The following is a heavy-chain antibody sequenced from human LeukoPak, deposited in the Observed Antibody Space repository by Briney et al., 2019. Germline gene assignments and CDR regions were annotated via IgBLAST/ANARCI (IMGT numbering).Heavy chain of an antibody. V-gene: IGHV3-33*01. CDR1: GFTFSSYG. Sequence: QPGRSLRLSCAVSGFTFSSYGMHWVRQAPGKGLEWVAVIWYDGSNKYYADSVKGRFTISRDNSKNTLYLQMNSLRAEDTAVYYCAREDSSGYYAWFDPWGQGTLVTVSS. CDR3: AREDSSGYYAWFDP. D-gene: IGHD3-22*01. CDR2: IWYDGSNK. J-gene: IGHJ5*02.